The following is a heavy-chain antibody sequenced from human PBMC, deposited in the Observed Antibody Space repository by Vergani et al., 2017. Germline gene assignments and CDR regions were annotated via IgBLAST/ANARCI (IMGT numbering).Heavy chain of an antibody. Sequence: QVQLVESGGGVVQPGGSLRLSCAASGFTFSSYGMHWVRQAPGKGLEWVAFIRYDGSNKYYADSVKGRFTISRDNSKNTLYLQMNSLRAEDTAVYYCAKEADFDYYDPGWFDPWGQGTLVTVSS. D-gene: IGHD3-22*01. CDR2: IRYDGSNK. CDR3: AKEADFDYYDPGWFDP. J-gene: IGHJ5*02. V-gene: IGHV3-30*02. CDR1: GFTFSSYG.